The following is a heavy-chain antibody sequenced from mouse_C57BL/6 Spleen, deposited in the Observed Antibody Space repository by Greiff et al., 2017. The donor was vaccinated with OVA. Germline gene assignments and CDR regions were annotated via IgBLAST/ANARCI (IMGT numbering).Heavy chain of an antibody. CDR2: INPNNGGT. CDR3: AIYYSNYEAY. V-gene: IGHV1-18*01. J-gene: IGHJ3*01. CDR1: GYTFTDYN. D-gene: IGHD2-5*01. Sequence: EVQLQQSGPELVKPGASVKIPCKASGYTFTDYNMDWVKQSHGKSLEWIGDINPNNGGTIYNQKFKGKATLTVDKSSSTSYMELRSLTSEDTSVYYCAIYYSNYEAYWGQGTLVTVSA.